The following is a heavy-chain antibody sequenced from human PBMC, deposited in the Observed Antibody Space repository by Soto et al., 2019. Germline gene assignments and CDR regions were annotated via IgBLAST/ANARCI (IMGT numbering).Heavy chain of an antibody. CDR3: ARGGDIVLMVYAKDAFDI. V-gene: IGHV3-33*01. Sequence: GGSLRLSCAASGFTFSSYGMHWVRQAPGKGLEWVAVIWYDGSNKYYADYVKGRFTISRDNSKNMLYLQMNSLRAEDTALYYCARGGDIVLMVYAKDAFDIWGQGTMVTVSS. CDR2: IWYDGSNK. J-gene: IGHJ3*02. D-gene: IGHD2-8*01. CDR1: GFTFSSYG.